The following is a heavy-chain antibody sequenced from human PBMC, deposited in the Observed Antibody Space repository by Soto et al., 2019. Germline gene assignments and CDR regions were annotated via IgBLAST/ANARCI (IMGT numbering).Heavy chain of an antibody. J-gene: IGHJ4*02. CDR3: ARAPTYYYDSSGYPPFDY. V-gene: IGHV4-30-2*01. CDR1: DGSSSSSNW. CDR2: IYHSGST. Sequence: SLLMSHTCAVADGSSSSSNWWRWIQKPPGKGLEWIGYIYHSGSTYYNPSLKSRVTISVDRSKNQFSLKLSSVTAADTAVYYCARAPTYYYDSSGYPPFDYWGQGTLVTVSS. D-gene: IGHD3-22*01.